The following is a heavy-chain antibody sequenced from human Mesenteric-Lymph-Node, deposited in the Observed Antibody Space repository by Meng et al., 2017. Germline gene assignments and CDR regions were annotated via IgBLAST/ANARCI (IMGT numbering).Heavy chain of an antibody. CDR2: ISGSGGSA. D-gene: IGHD3-10*01. Sequence: GESLKISCVASGLTLSSIHMHWVRQAPGKGLEWVSAISGSGGSAYYADSVKDRFTISRDNSKNTLYLQMNSLRAEDSAVYYCAKDQLATYYYGSGSYYYFDYWGQGTLVTVSS. J-gene: IGHJ4*02. CDR3: AKDQLATYYYGSGSYYYFDY. V-gene: IGHV3-23*01. CDR1: GLTLSSIH.